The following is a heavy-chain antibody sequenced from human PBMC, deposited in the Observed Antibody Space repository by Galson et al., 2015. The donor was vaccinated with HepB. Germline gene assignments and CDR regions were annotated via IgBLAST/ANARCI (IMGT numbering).Heavy chain of an antibody. D-gene: IGHD2-2*01. Sequence: SLRLSCAASGFIFSNYWMHWVRQTPGKGPVWISRINTDGTFLSYADSVKGRFTISRDNAKNTSYLQMNSLRAEDTAVYYCARVARYCGGASCYGWFDPWGQGTQVTVSS. V-gene: IGHV3-74*01. J-gene: IGHJ5*02. CDR2: INTDGTFL. CDR1: GFIFSNYW. CDR3: ARVARYCGGASCYGWFDP.